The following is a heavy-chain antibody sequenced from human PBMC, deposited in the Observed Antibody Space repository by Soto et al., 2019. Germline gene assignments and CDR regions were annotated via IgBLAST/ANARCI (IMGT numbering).Heavy chain of an antibody. CDR2: IKQDGSEK. Sequence: VGSLRLSCAASGFTFSSYWMSWVRQAPGKGLEWVANIKQDGSEKYYVDSVKGRFTISRDNAKNSLYLQMNSLRAEDTAVYYCARDKYSSSWYVPYYFDYWGQGTLVTVSS. CDR1: GFTFSSYW. V-gene: IGHV3-7*01. J-gene: IGHJ4*02. D-gene: IGHD6-13*01. CDR3: ARDKYSSSWYVPYYFDY.